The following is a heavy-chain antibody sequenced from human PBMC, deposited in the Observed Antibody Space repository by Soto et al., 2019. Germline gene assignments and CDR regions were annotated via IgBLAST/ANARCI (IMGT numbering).Heavy chain of an antibody. CDR1: GASMTTGGFS. CDR2: VYHRAST. Sequence: LSLTCAVSGASMTTGGFSWTWVRQPPGGGLEWIGHVYHRASTQYNPSLKGRVSISVDTSRSLFSLRLTSLTAADTAVYFCTRGPDAPLSLLYFDTWGQGTPVTVYS. J-gene: IGHJ4*02. V-gene: IGHV4-30-2*01. CDR3: TRGPDAPLSLLYFDT. D-gene: IGHD2-15*01.